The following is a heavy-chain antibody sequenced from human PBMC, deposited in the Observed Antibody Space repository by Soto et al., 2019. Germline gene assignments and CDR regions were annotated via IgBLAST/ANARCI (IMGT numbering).Heavy chain of an antibody. CDR1: GYTLNTYG. Sequence: QVQLVQSGAEVKKPGASVKVSCKASGYTLNTYGITWVRQAPGQGLEWMGWISANNDHTNYPQKRQGRVTMPTDTATGTADRELRSRTSDDTAGYYCARGTYFDYGGQGTLVTVSS. CDR2: ISANNDHT. CDR3: ARGTYFDY. J-gene: IGHJ4*02. V-gene: IGHV1-18*01.